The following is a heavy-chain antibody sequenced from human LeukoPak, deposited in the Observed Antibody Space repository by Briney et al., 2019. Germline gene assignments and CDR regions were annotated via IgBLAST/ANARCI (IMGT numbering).Heavy chain of an antibody. D-gene: IGHD2-15*01. CDR3: AKQLGYCSDGSCYFPY. V-gene: IGHV3-23*01. Sequence: GGSLRLSCAASGFTFSSSAMSWVRQAPGKGLEWVSAISNNGGYTYYADSVQGRFTISRDNSKSTLCLQMNSLRAEDTAVHYCAKQLGYCSDGSCYFPYWGQGTLVTVSS. J-gene: IGHJ4*02. CDR2: ISNNGGYT. CDR1: GFTFSSSA.